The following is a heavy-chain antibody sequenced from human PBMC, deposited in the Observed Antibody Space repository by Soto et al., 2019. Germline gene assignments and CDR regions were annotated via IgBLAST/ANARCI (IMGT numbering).Heavy chain of an antibody. CDR3: ARYYHSSFYPSPLRRYGTDV. CDR1: AGTFTSYY. J-gene: IGHJ6*02. Sequence: ASVKRSCKAPAGTFTSYYIHWVRQAPGHGLEWMGIINPNGGSTRFAQTFQGRITMTTDTSTSTVYMELRSLRSEDTAVYYCARYYHSSFYPSPLRRYGTDVWGQGTTVTVSS. V-gene: IGHV1-46*01. CDR2: INPNGGST. D-gene: IGHD3-22*01.